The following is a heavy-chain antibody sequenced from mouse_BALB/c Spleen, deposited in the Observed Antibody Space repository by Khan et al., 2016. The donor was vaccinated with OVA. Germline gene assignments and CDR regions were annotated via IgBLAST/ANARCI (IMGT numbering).Heavy chain of an antibody. CDR3: ARSGSYWFFDV. D-gene: IGHD1-2*01. Sequence: QIQLVQSGPELKKPGETVKISCKASGYTFTNYGMNWVKQAPGKGLKWMGWINTYTGEPTYADDFKGRFAFSLETSANTAYLQINNLKNEDTATXFCARSGSYWFFDVWGAGTTVTVSS. J-gene: IGHJ1*01. V-gene: IGHV9-3-1*01. CDR1: GYTFTNYG. CDR2: INTYTGEP.